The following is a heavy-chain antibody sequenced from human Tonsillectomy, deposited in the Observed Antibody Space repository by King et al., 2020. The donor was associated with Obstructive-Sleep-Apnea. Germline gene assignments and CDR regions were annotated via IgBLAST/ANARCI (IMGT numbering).Heavy chain of an antibody. J-gene: IGHJ4*02. V-gene: IGHV3-30-3*01. CDR2: IIHDGSNE. Sequence: VQLVESGGGVVQPGRSLRLSCAASGFTFSFYAMHWVRQAPGRGLEWVAVIIHDGSNEFYADSVKGRFTISRDNSKDTLHLQMNSLRPEDTAVYYCARDPKSDYFDSSGFDYWGQGTLVTVSS. CDR3: ARDPKSDYFDSSGFDY. CDR1: GFTFSFYA. D-gene: IGHD3-22*01.